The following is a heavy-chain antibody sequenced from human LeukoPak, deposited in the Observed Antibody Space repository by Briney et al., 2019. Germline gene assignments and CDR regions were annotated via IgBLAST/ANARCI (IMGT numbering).Heavy chain of an antibody. CDR1: GYSFTSYW. CDR2: IYPGDSDT. J-gene: IGHJ6*03. CDR3: ARHDLYITGTNDLYYYYYMDV. Sequence: PGESLKISCKGSGYSFTSYWIGWVRQMPGKGLEWMGIIYPGDSDTRYSPSFQGQVTISADKSISTAYLQWSSLKASDTAMYYCARHDLYITGTNDLYYYYYMDVWGKGTTVTVSS. V-gene: IGHV5-51*01. D-gene: IGHD1-20*01.